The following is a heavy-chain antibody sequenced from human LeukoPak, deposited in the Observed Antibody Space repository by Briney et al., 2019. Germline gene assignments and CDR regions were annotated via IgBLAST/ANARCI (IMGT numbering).Heavy chain of an antibody. J-gene: IGHJ4*02. V-gene: IGHV3-74*01. D-gene: IGHD2-15*01. CDR2: INSDGSTT. Sequence: PGGSLRLSCAASGFTFSSYWMHWVRHAPGKGLVWVSRINSDGSTTSYADSVKGRFTISRDNAKNTLYLEMNSLRAEDTAVYYCARVGRYCSGGTCYLAFWGQGTLVTVSS. CDR1: GFTFSSYW. CDR3: ARVGRYCSGGTCYLAF.